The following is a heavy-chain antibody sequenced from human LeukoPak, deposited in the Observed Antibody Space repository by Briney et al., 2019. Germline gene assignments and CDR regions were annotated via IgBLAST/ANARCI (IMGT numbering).Heavy chain of an antibody. CDR1: GGSISSSSYY. Sequence: KPSETLSLTCTVSGGSISSSSYYWGWIRQPPGKGLEWIGSIYYSGSTNYNPSLKSRVTISVDKSKNQFSLKLSSVTAADTAVYYCARPGDSSSWYAPFGYWGQGTLVTVSP. D-gene: IGHD6-13*01. V-gene: IGHV4-39*01. CDR3: ARPGDSSSWYAPFGY. CDR2: IYYSGST. J-gene: IGHJ4*02.